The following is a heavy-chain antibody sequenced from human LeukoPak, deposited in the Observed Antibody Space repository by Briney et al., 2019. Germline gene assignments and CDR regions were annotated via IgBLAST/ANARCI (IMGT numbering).Heavy chain of an antibody. CDR3: ARDFTMVRGVIDPSWYYYYAMDV. CDR2: ISYDGSNK. V-gene: IGHV3-30*19. CDR1: GFTFSSYG. Sequence: PGGSLRLSCAASGFTFSSYGMHWVRQAPGKGLEWVAVISYDGSNKYYADSVKGRFTISRDNSKNTLYLQMNSLRAEDTAVYYCARDFTMVRGVIDPSWYYYYAMDVWGQGTTVTVSS. J-gene: IGHJ6*02. D-gene: IGHD3-10*01.